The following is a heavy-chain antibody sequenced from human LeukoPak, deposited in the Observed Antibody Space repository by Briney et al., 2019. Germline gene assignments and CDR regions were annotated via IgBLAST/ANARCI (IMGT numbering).Heavy chain of an antibody. D-gene: IGHD1-7*01. J-gene: IGHJ4*02. CDR3: AELELGY. V-gene: IGHV4-34*01. Sequence: SETLSLTCAVYGGPFSGYYWSWIRQPPGKGLEWIGEINNSGSTNYNPSLKSRVTISVDTSKNQFSLKLSSVTAADTAVYYCAELELGYWGQGTLVTVSS. CDR1: GGPFSGYY. CDR2: INNSGST.